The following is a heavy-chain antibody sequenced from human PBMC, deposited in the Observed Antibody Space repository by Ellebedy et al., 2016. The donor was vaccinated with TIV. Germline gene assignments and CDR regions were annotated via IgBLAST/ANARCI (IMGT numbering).Heavy chain of an antibody. V-gene: IGHV1-69*13. J-gene: IGHJ4*02. CDR3: ASPTVPAKWELPHY. Sequence: SVKVSXKASGGTFSSYAISWVRQAPGQGLEWMGGIIPIFGTANYAQKFQGRVTITADESTSTAYMELSSLRSEDTAVYYCASPTVPAKWELPHYWGQGTLVTVSS. D-gene: IGHD1-26*01. CDR1: GGTFSSYA. CDR2: IIPIFGTA.